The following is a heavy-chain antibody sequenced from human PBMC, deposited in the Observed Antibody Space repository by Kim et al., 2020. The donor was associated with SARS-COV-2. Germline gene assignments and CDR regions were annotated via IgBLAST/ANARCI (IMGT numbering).Heavy chain of an antibody. D-gene: IGHD1-26*01. J-gene: IGHJ6*02. Sequence: GRFTISRDDSKNTLYLQMNSLRAEDTAVYYCARGSSGSYYGADYYYGMDVWGQGTTVTVSS. CDR3: ARGSSGSYYGADYYYGMDV. V-gene: IGHV3-30*07.